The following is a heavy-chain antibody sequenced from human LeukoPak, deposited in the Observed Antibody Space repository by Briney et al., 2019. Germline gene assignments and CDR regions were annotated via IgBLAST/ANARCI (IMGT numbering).Heavy chain of an antibody. J-gene: IGHJ3*01. CDR3: AKDSFSYNGVFDALDV. D-gene: IGHD2-8*01. Sequence: GGSLRLSCAASGFTFSDYYMSWIRQAPGKGLEWVANIKQAGSESSYVDSVKGRFTISRDDSKNTLFLQMSSLRVEDTAIYYCAKDSFSYNGVFDALDVWGQGSMVTVSS. CDR2: IKQAGSES. V-gene: IGHV3-7*03. CDR1: GFTFSDYY.